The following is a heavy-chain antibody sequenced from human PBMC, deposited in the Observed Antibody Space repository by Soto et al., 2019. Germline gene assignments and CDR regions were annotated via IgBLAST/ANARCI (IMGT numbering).Heavy chain of an antibody. CDR3: ARDFGSDATGYYGMDV. V-gene: IGHV3-66*01. D-gene: IGHD3-10*01. Sequence: EVQVVESGGGLVQPGGSLRLSCAASGFTVTSNYMSWVRQTPGKGLEWVSLIYSGGAIVYADSVMGRFTVSRDNSRNRMFLQMNSLRAGDTGLYFCARDFGSDATGYYGMDVWGQGTTVTVSS. J-gene: IGHJ6*02. CDR1: GFTVTSNY. CDR2: IYSGGAI.